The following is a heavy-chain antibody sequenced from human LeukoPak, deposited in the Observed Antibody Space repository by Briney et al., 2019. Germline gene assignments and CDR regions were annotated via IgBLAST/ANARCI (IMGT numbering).Heavy chain of an antibody. D-gene: IGHD3-16*02. Sequence: ASVKVSCKASGGTFSSYAISWVRQAPGQGLEWMGGIIPIFGTANYAQKFQGRVMITADKSTSTAYMELSRLRSDDTAVYYCARDWSGDYVWGSYRYYYYYYMDVWGKGTTVTVSS. J-gene: IGHJ6*03. V-gene: IGHV1-69*06. CDR3: ARDWSGDYVWGSYRYYYYYYMDV. CDR2: IIPIFGTA. CDR1: GGTFSSYA.